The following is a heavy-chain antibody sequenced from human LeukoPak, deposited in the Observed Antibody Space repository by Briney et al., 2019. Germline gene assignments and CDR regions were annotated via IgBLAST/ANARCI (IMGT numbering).Heavy chain of an antibody. CDR1: GFTFSSYW. CDR2: IKQDGSEK. J-gene: IGHJ4*02. D-gene: IGHD3-9*01. Sequence: GGSLRLSCAASGFTFSSYWMSWVRQAPGKGLEWVANIKQDGSEKYYVDSVKGRFTISRDNSKNSLYLQMNSLRAEDTAVYYCARLVTRDLTGYLRTDYFDYWGQGTLVTVSS. V-gene: IGHV3-7*01. CDR3: ARLVTRDLTGYLRTDYFDY.